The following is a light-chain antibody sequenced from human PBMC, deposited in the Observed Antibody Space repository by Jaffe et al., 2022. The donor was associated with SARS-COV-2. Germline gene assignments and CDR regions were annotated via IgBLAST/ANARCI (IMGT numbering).Light chain of an antibody. J-gene: IGLJ3*02. CDR3: AAWDDSLNDWV. Sequence: QSVLTQPPSASGTPGQRVAISCSGGSSNIGSNTVSWYQQVPGTAPKVLIYTESHRPSGVPDRFSASKSGTSASLAISGLQSGDEADYYCAAWDDSLNDWVFGGGTKLTVL. V-gene: IGLV1-44*01. CDR1: SSNIGSNT. CDR2: TES.